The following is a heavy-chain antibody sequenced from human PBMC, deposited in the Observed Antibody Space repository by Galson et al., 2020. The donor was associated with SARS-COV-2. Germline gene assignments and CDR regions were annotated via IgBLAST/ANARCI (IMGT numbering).Heavy chain of an antibody. Sequence: ETSETLSLTCTVSGGSISSGYYRGWIRQPPGKGLEWIGNIYYSGSTYYNPSLKSRVTISVDTSKNQFSLQMRSVTAADTAFYYCVTYSSGWYYFDTWGQGTLVTVSS. CDR1: GGSISSGYY. J-gene: IGHJ4*02. D-gene: IGHD6-19*01. CDR2: IYYSGST. V-gene: IGHV4-39*01. CDR3: VTYSSGWYYFDT.